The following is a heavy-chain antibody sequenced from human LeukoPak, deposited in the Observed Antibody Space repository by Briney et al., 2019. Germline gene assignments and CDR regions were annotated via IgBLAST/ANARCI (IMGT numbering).Heavy chain of an antibody. V-gene: IGHV3-74*03. Sequence: GGSLRLSCAAPGFTFNTYGMSWVRQAPGKGLVWVSRIKSDGSGIAYADSVKGRFTISRDNAKSSLYLQMSSLRVEDTALYYCARDGGWYKRGLDHYYYYMDVWDKGTTVIVSS. D-gene: IGHD6-19*01. CDR3: ARDGGWYKRGLDHYYYYMDV. CDR2: IKSDGSGI. CDR1: GFTFNTYG. J-gene: IGHJ6*03.